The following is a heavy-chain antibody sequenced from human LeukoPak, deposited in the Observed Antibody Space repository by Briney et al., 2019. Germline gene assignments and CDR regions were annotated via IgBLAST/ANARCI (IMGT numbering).Heavy chain of an antibody. CDR2: ISGDSYY. CDR3: ARDRLWPDPDIDY. Sequence: GGSLRLSCAASGFAFNSYTINWVRQAPGKGLEWVSSISGDSYYNYAESVRGRFTISRDNAKKSAYLQMNSLRAEDSAVYYCARDRLWPDPDIDYWGQGTLVTVSS. J-gene: IGHJ4*02. CDR1: GFAFNSYT. D-gene: IGHD5-18*01. V-gene: IGHV3-21*01.